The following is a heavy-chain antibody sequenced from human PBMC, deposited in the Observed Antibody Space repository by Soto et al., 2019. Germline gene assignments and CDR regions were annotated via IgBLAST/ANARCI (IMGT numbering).Heavy chain of an antibody. CDR2: ISGSGFKK. V-gene: IGHV3-23*01. Sequence: GGSLRLSCAASGFIFENFGMSWVRQAPGKGLEWISSISGSGFKKYYADSVKGRFTISRDNSKSTLHLQMNSLRAEDTAVYYCAKGSAFYCSGGSCYSDYWGQGTVVTVSS. D-gene: IGHD2-15*01. J-gene: IGHJ4*02. CDR3: AKGSAFYCSGGSCYSDY. CDR1: GFIFENFG.